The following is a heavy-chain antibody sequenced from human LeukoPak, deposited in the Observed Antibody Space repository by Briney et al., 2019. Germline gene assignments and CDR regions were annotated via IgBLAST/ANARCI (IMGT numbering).Heavy chain of an antibody. CDR2: IYYSGST. CDR3: ARAMGLGDTIVVVPADRVGAFNI. J-gene: IGHJ3*02. CDR1: GGSISSYY. Sequence: PSESLSLTCTVSGGSISSYYWSWIRQPPGKGLEWIGYIYYSGSTNYNPSLKSRVTISVDTSKNQFSLKLSSVTAADTAVYYCARAMGLGDTIVVVPADRVGAFNIWGQGTMVTVSS. D-gene: IGHD2-2*01. V-gene: IGHV4-59*01.